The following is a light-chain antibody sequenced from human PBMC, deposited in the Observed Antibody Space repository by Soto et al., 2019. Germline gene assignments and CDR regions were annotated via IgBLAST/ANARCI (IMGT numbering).Light chain of an antibody. J-gene: IGKJ1*01. CDR3: QQSYSNPRT. V-gene: IGKV1-39*01. Sequence: DIQMTQSPSSLSASLGDRVSITCRASQTISNYLNWYQQKPGKAPKLLIFAASSLQSGVPSRISGSGSGTAFTLTISSLQPEDFATYYCQQSYSNPRTFGQGTKVDIK. CDR2: AAS. CDR1: QTISNY.